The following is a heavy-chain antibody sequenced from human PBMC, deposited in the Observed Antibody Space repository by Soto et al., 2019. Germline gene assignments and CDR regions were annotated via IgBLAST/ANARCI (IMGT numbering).Heavy chain of an antibody. D-gene: IGHD3-9*01. V-gene: IGHV1-2*04. CDR2: INPNSGGT. CDR1: GYTFTGYY. Sequence: QVQLVQSGAEVKKPGASVKVSCKASGYTFTGYYMHWVRQAPGQGLEWMGWINPNSGGTNYAQKFQGWVTMTRDTSISTAYMELNRLRSDDTAVYYCARGQRYFDWSYGMDVRVQGTTVTVSS. CDR3: ARGQRYFDWSYGMDV. J-gene: IGHJ6*02.